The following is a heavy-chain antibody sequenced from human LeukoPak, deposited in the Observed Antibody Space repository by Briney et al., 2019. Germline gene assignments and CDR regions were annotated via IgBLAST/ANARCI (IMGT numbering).Heavy chain of an antibody. CDR3: TRVADYASFDY. D-gene: IGHD4-17*01. J-gene: IGHJ4*02. Sequence: PGGSLRLSCAASGFTFSSYAMSWVRQAPGKGLEWVSAISGSGGSTYYADSVKGRFTISRDNSKNTLFLQMNSLRAEDTAVYFCTRVADYASFDYWGQGTLVTVSS. CDR1: GFTFSSYA. V-gene: IGHV3-23*01. CDR2: ISGSGGST.